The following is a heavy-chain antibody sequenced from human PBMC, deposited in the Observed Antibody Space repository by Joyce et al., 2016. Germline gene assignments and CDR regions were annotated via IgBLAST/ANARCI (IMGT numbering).Heavy chain of an antibody. J-gene: IGHJ4*02. CDR3: TRCRTPTTRPPDY. V-gene: IGHV3-33*01. Sequence: QVQLLESGGGVVQPGTSLRLSCEASGFTFGHYAMHWVRQAPGKGLEWVAVTWSDGSTKIYAVCVKGRFAVSKDNSQNKLFLQMNSLRDEDTAVYYCTRCRTPTTRPPDYWGPGTLVTVSS. D-gene: IGHD6-6*01. CDR1: GFTFGHYA. CDR2: TWSDGSTK.